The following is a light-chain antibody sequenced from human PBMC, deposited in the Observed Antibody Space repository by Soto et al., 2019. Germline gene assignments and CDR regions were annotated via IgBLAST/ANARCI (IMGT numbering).Light chain of an antibody. CDR2: KVS. CDR1: SSDVGGYNY. V-gene: IGLV2-14*01. J-gene: IGLJ1*01. Sequence: QSALTQPASVSGSPGQSITISCTGTSSDVGGYNYVSWYQQYTGRVPKLLIYKVSNRPSGISNRVSGSKSGNTASLTISGLQDEVEAEYFCTSPPPCSLYGFGSGTKVTVL. CDR3: TSPPPCSLYG.